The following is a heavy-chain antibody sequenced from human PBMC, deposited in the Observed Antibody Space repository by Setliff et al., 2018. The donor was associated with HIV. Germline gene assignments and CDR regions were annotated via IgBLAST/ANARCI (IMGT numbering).Heavy chain of an antibody. V-gene: IGHV1-69*13. CDR2: IIPIFGST. D-gene: IGHD3-10*01. CDR3: ARGKLWPDY. J-gene: IGHJ4*02. Sequence: ASVKVSCKASGGTFSSYAISWVRQAPGQGLEWMGRIIPIFGSTNYAQKFQGRVTITADEATSTVYMELSSLRSEDTAMYYCARGKLWPDYWGQGTLVTVSS. CDR1: GGTFSSYA.